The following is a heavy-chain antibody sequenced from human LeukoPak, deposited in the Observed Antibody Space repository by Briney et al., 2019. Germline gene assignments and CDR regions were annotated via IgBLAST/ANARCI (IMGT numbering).Heavy chain of an antibody. CDR1: GFTFSSYS. Sequence: GGSLRLSCAASGFTFSSYSMNWVRQAPGKGLEWVSYISSSSSTIYYADSVKSRFTISRDNAKNSLYLQMNSLRAEDTAVYYCARVAVGLNAFDIWGQGTMVTVSP. CDR2: ISSSSSTI. CDR3: ARVAVGLNAFDI. V-gene: IGHV3-48*01. J-gene: IGHJ3*02. D-gene: IGHD1-26*01.